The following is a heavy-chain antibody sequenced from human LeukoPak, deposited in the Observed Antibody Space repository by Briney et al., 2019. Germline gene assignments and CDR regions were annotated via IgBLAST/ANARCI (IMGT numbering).Heavy chain of an antibody. J-gene: IGHJ4*02. Sequence: PSQTLSLTCTVSGGSISSGDYYWSWIRQPPGKGLEWIGYIYYSGSTYYNPSLKSRVTISVDKSKNQFSLKLSSVTAADTAVYYCASRTYHYYDSSGRDYWGQGTLVTVSS. V-gene: IGHV4-30-4*01. CDR1: GGSISSGDYY. CDR3: ASRTYHYYDSSGRDY. D-gene: IGHD3-22*01. CDR2: IYYSGST.